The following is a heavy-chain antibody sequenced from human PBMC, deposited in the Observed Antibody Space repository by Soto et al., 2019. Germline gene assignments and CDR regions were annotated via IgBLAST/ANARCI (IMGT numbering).Heavy chain of an antibody. Sequence: PSETLSLTCTVSGGSISSGSHNWVWIRQPPGKRLEWIVSLYYSGSTYDNAPLKSRVTISIDTSKNPFSLKLSSVTAADTAIYYCARQQRGGLWAFDVWGRGTMVTVSS. D-gene: IGHD2-15*01. V-gene: IGHV4-39*01. CDR2: LYYSGST. CDR3: ARQQRGGLWAFDV. J-gene: IGHJ3*01. CDR1: GGSISSGSHN.